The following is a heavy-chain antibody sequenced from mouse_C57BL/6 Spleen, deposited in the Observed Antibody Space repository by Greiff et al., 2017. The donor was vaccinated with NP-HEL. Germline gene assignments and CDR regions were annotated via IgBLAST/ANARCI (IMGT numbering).Heavy chain of an antibody. Sequence: EVQLVESGGGLVKPGGSLKLSCAASGFTFSDYGMHWVRQAPEKGLEWVAYISSDSSTIYYAGTVKGRFTISRDNAKNTLFLQMTSLRSEDTAMYYCARSELTGSWFAYWGQGTLVTVSA. CDR3: ARSELTGSWFAY. J-gene: IGHJ3*01. V-gene: IGHV5-17*01. CDR2: ISSDSSTI. D-gene: IGHD4-1*01. CDR1: GFTFSDYG.